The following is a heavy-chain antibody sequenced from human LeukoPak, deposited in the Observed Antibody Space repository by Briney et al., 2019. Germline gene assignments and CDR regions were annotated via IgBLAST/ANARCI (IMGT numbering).Heavy chain of an antibody. J-gene: IGHJ4*02. CDR1: GFTFSSYS. V-gene: IGHV3-21*01. D-gene: IGHD6-19*01. CDR2: ISSSSSYI. CDR3: ARDRRSGGFTSNNY. Sequence: GGSLRLSCAASGFTFSSYSMNWVRQAPGKGLEWVSSISSSSSYIYYAESVKGRFTISRDNAKNSLYLQMNSLRAEDTAVYYCARDRRSGGFTSNNYWGQGTLVTVSS.